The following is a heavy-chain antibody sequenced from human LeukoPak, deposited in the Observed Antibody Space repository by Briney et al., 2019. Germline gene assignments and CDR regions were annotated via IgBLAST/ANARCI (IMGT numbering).Heavy chain of an antibody. CDR1: GFTFDDYA. D-gene: IGHD2-15*01. Sequence: PGGSLRLSCAASGFTFDDYAMHWVRQAPGKGLEWVSGISWNSGSIGYADSVKGRFTISRDNAKNSLYLQMNSLRAEDTALYYCAKDTQRVLDAFDIWGQGTMVTVSS. CDR3: AKDTQRVLDAFDI. CDR2: ISWNSGSI. J-gene: IGHJ3*02. V-gene: IGHV3-9*01.